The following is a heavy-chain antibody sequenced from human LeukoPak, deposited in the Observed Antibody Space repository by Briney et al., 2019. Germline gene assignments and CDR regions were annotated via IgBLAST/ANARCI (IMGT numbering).Heavy chain of an antibody. J-gene: IGHJ5*01. Sequence: SETLSLICTVSGGSISGYYWSWIRQPAGKGPEWMGRINTSGTTRYDPSLKSRVTMSVDTSKNQFSLKLTSVTAADTAVYYCARGLSASYDFNWFDSWGQGTLVTVSS. CDR2: INTSGTT. D-gene: IGHD2/OR15-2a*01. CDR3: ARGLSASYDFNWFDS. V-gene: IGHV4-4*07. CDR1: GGSISGYY.